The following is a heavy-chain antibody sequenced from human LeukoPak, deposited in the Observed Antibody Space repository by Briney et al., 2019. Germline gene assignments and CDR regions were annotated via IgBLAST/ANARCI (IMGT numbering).Heavy chain of an antibody. CDR2: IYNSGST. D-gene: IGHD3-22*01. J-gene: IGHJ4*02. V-gene: IGHV4-59*08. Sequence: SETLSLTCSVSGGSISSYYWSWIRQPPGKGLEWIGYIYNSGSTNYNPFLKSRVTISVDTSKKQFSLKVSSVTAADTAVYYCARQDYYDSSGYYAYYFDYWGQGTLVTVSS. CDR1: GGSISSYY. CDR3: ARQDYYDSSGYYAYYFDY.